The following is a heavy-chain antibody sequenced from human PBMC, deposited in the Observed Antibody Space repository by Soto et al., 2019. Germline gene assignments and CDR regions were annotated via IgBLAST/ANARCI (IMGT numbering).Heavy chain of an antibody. CDR3: ARDRPGYSYGLDY. CDR2: ISSSSSTI. D-gene: IGHD5-18*01. V-gene: IGHV3-48*01. CDR1: GFTFSSYS. J-gene: IGHJ4*02. Sequence: EVQLVESGGGLVQPGGSLRLSCAASGFTFSSYSMHWVRQAPGKGLEWVSYISSSSSTIYYADSVKGRFTISRDNAKNSLYLQMNSLRAEDTAVYYCARDRPGYSYGLDYWGQGTLVTVSS.